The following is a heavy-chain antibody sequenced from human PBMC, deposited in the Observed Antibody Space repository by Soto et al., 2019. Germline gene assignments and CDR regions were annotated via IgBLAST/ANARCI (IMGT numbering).Heavy chain of an antibody. Sequence: AGGALRLSCAASGFTFSSYAMRWVRQAPGKWLDWFSAISGSGGSTYYADSVKGRFTISRDNSKYTLYLQMNSLRAEDTAVYYCAKEAPGHYDSRNVIDYCGQGTLVTVSS. V-gene: IGHV3-23*01. D-gene: IGHD3-22*01. CDR1: GFTFSSYA. CDR3: AKEAPGHYDSRNVIDY. CDR2: ISGSGGST. J-gene: IGHJ4*02.